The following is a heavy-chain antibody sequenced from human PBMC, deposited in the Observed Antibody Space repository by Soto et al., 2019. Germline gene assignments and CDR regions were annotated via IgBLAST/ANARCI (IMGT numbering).Heavy chain of an antibody. CDR2: IWYDGSNK. V-gene: IGHV3-33*06. D-gene: IGHD3-10*01. J-gene: IGHJ4*02. CDR3: AKTSGFGEGDYFDY. CDR1: GFTFSSYG. Sequence: QVQLVESGGGVVQPGRSLRLSCAASGFTFSSYGMHWVRQAPGKGLEWVAGIWYDGSNKYYAESVKGRFTISRDNSKKPLYLQMNSLRAEDTAVYYCAKTSGFGEGDYFDYWGQGTLVTVSS.